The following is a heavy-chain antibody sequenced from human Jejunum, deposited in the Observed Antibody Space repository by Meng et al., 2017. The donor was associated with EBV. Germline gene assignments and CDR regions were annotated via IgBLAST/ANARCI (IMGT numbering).Heavy chain of an antibody. D-gene: IGHD4-17*01. CDR2: TVPIFGTT. CDR1: GDRFGTYS. V-gene: IGHV1-69*15. CDR3: ARAGGDYEDY. Sequence: QLLRYGAEVKQPGSSVKVSCKASGDRFGTYSVSWVRQAPGQGLEWMGNTVPIFGTTSYAQKFQGRVTITADESTRTAFMELRNLRSEDSAMYYCARAGGDYEDYWGQGTLVTVSS. J-gene: IGHJ4*02.